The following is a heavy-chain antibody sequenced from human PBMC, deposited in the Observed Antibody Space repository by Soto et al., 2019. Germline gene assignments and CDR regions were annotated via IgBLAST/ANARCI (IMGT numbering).Heavy chain of an antibody. CDR2: LNPKSGDT. Sequence: QVQLVQSGTEVKKAGASVKVTCKASGYTFTGYYIHWLRQAPGQGLEWLGWLNPKSGDTKYAQKFQGRVTMTNDTSISTAYMELSSLGSEDTAVYYCARVDFDTTANFYAGWFDPWGQGTLVTVSS. V-gene: IGHV1-2*02. J-gene: IGHJ5*02. CDR3: ARVDFDTTANFYAGWFDP. CDR1: GYTFTGYY. D-gene: IGHD2-21*02.